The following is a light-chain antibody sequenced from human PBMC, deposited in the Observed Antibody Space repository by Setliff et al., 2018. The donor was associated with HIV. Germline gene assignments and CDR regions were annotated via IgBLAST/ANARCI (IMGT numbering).Light chain of an antibody. CDR3: CAYAGTRNYV. V-gene: IGLV2-23*01. CDR2: EGY. J-gene: IGLJ1*01. Sequence: QSVLAQPASVSGSPGQSITISRTGTSNDVGNYKSVSWYQQHPGKAPKVLIFEGYKRPSGVSNRFSASKSGNTASLTISGLQTKDEADYYCCAYAGTRNYVFGTGTKVTVL. CDR1: SNDVGNYKS.